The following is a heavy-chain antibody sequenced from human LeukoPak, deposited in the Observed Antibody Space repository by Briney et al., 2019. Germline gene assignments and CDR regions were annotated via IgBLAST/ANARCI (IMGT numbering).Heavy chain of an antibody. CDR2: INPNSGGT. CDR1: GYTFTGYY. CDR3: ARDRSRFLGLCYFDY. J-gene: IGHJ4*02. D-gene: IGHD3-16*01. V-gene: IGHV1-2*02. Sequence: GASVKVSCKASGYTFTGYYMHWVRQAPGQGLEWMGWINPNSGGTNYAQEFQGRVTMTRDTSISTAYMELSRLRSDDTAVYYCARDRSRFLGLCYFDYWGQGTLVTVSS.